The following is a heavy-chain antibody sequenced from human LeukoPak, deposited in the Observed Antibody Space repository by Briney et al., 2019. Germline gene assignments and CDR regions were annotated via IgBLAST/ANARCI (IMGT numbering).Heavy chain of an antibody. D-gene: IGHD6-13*01. CDR2: IYYSGST. CDR1: GGSISSSSYY. CDR3: VGAAGNYYFDY. J-gene: IGHJ4*02. Sequence: SETLSLTCTVSGGSISSSSYYWGWIRQPPGKGLEWIGSIYYSGSTYYNPSFKSRVTISVDTSKNQFSLKLSSVTAADTAVYYCVGAAGNYYFDYWGQGTLVTVSS. V-gene: IGHV4-39*01.